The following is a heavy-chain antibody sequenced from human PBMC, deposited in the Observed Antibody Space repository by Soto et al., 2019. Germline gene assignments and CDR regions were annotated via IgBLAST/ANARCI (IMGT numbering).Heavy chain of an antibody. CDR3: ARDRGAAILNALAH. CDR1: GFTFSSYE. D-gene: IGHD2-2*02. CDR2: ISSSGSTI. J-gene: IGHJ4*02. Sequence: GGSLRLSCAASGFTFSSYEMNWVRQAPGKGLEWVSYISSSGSTIYYADSVKGRFTISRDNAKNSLYLQMNSLRAEDTAVYYCARDRGAAILNALAHWGQGTLVTLSS. V-gene: IGHV3-48*03.